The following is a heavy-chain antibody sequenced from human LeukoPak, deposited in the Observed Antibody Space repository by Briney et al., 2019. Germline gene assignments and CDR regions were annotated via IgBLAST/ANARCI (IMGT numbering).Heavy chain of an antibody. Sequence: KALETLSLTCTVSGGSISSGGYYWSWIRQHPGKGLEWIGYIYYSGSTYYNPSLKSRVTISVDTSKNQFSPKLSSVTAADTAVYYCARNNWNSSGAFDIWGQGTMVTVSS. CDR3: ARNNWNSSGAFDI. J-gene: IGHJ3*02. V-gene: IGHV4-31*03. D-gene: IGHD1-7*01. CDR2: IYYSGST. CDR1: GGSISSGGYY.